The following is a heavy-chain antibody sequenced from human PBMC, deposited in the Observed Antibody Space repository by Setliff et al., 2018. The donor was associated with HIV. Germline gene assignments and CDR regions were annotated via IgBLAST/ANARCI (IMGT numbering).Heavy chain of an antibody. CDR3: ARAPFYYGSGSYQTFDY. Sequence: PSETLSLTCTVSGGSISSGDYYWSWIRQHPRKGLEWIGYIYYTGSTYYNPSLKSRVTISVDTSKNKFSRKLSSVTAADTAVYYCARAPFYYGSGSYQTFDYWGQGTLVTVSS. CDR1: GGSISSGDYY. J-gene: IGHJ4*02. V-gene: IGHV4-31*03. CDR2: IYYTGST. D-gene: IGHD3-10*01.